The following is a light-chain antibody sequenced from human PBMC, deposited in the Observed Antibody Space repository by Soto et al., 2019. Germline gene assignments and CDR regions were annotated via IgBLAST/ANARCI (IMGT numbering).Light chain of an antibody. Sequence: SSELTQPLSVSVALGQTSRITFGGNNIGSKNVHCYQQKPGQAPVLVIYRDSNLPSGIPERFSGYNSGNTATLTISRAQAGYYADDSCQVWDSSTARVFGGGTKLTVL. J-gene: IGLJ3*02. CDR2: RDS. CDR3: QVWDSSTARV. CDR1: NIGSKN. V-gene: IGLV3-9*01.